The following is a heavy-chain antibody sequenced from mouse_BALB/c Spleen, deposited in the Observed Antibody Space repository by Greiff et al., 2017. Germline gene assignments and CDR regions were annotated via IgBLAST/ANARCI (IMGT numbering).Heavy chain of an antibody. CDR2: IWAGGST. V-gene: IGHV2-9*02. D-gene: IGHD2-3*01. Sequence: VQVVESGPGLVAPSQSLSITCTVSGFSLTSYGVHWVRQPPGKGLEWLGVIWAGGSTNYNSALMSRLSISKDNSKSQVFLKMNSLQTDDTAMYYCARDHGYYPHWYFDVWGAGTTVTVSS. J-gene: IGHJ1*01. CDR3: ARDHGYYPHWYFDV. CDR1: GFSLTSYG.